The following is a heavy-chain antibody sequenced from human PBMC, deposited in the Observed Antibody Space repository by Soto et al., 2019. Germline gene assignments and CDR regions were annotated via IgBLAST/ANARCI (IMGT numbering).Heavy chain of an antibody. J-gene: IGHJ5*02. D-gene: IGHD6-19*01. CDR3: LKGITGSGWYAWFDP. CDR1: GFTFTAYA. CDR2: ISNDGGTT. Sequence: GVLRLSCSASGFTFTAYAMHWVRQAPGKGLEDVSAISNDGGTTYYADSVKGRFTISRDNSKNTLYLQMSSLRPDDTAVYYCLKGITGSGWYAWFDPWGQGTLVTVSS. V-gene: IGHV3-64D*08.